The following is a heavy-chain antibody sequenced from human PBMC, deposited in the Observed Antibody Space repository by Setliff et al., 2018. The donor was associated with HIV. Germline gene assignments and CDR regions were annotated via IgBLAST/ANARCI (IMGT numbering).Heavy chain of an antibody. CDR3: VRRESDYGTKAGFRY. J-gene: IGHJ4*02. D-gene: IGHD4-17*01. V-gene: IGHV1-46*01. CDR1: GYTFSSNY. CDR2: INPTGDIT. Sequence: ASVKVSCKASGYTFSSNYMHWVRQAPGQGLEWMGLINPTGDITFYPQKFQARVTMTRDTSASTVYMELSSLKSDDTAVYYCVRRESDYGTKAGFRYWGQGTLVTVSS.